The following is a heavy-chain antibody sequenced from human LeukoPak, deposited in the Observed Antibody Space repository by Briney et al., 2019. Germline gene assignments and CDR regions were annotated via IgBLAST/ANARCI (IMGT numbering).Heavy chain of an antibody. J-gene: IGHJ6*03. D-gene: IGHD2-8*01. Sequence: GASLKISCKGSGYSFTSYWIGWVRQMPGKGLEWMGIIYPDDSDTRYSPSFEGQITISVDKSISTAYLQWSSLKASDTAVYYCARHGHCTNGVCYSNYYYHMDVWGKGTTVTVSS. CDR2: IYPDDSDT. V-gene: IGHV5-51*01. CDR1: GYSFTSYW. CDR3: ARHGHCTNGVCYSNYYYHMDV.